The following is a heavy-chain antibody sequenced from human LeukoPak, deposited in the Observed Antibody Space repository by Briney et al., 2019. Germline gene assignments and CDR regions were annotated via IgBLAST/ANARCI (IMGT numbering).Heavy chain of an antibody. CDR2: ISGSGGST. CDR3: AKTGGRIRYFDWLLNY. D-gene: IGHD3-9*01. J-gene: IGHJ4*02. V-gene: IGHV3-23*01. Sequence: PGGSLRLSCAASGFTFSSYAMSWVRQAPGKGLEWVSAISGSGGSTYYADSVKGRFTISRDNSKNTLYLQMNSLRAEDTAVYYCAKTGGRIRYFDWLLNYWGQGTLVTVSS. CDR1: GFTFSSYA.